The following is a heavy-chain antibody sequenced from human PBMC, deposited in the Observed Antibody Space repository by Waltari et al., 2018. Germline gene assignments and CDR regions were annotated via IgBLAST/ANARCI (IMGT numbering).Heavy chain of an antibody. D-gene: IGHD5-12*01. CDR3: ARDLEGRWLQLNAFDI. V-gene: IGHV1-69*12. CDR1: GGTFSSYA. J-gene: IGHJ3*02. Sequence: QVQLVQSGAEVKTPGSSVKVSCKASGGTFSSYAISWVRQAPGQGLEWMGGIIPIFGTANYAQKFQGRVTITADESTSTAYMELSSLRSEDTAVYYCARDLEGRWLQLNAFDIWGQGTMVTVSS. CDR2: IIPIFGTA.